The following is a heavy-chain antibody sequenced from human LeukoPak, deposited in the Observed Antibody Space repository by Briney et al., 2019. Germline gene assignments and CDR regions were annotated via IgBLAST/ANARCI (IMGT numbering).Heavy chain of an antibody. CDR2: ISTYNGNT. V-gene: IGHV1-18*01. CDR3: AKGRSSSFFDY. CDR1: GYTFTTYD. D-gene: IGHD1-26*01. J-gene: IGHJ4*02. Sequence: ASVKVSCKASGYTFTTYDINWVRQAPGQGLEWMGWISTYNGNTNYAQKLQGRVTMTIDTSTTTAYMELRSLRSDDTAVYYCAKGRSSSFFDYWGQGTLVTVSS.